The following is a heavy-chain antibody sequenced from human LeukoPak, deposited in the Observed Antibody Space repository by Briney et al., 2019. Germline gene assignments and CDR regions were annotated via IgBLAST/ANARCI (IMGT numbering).Heavy chain of an antibody. CDR1: GGTFSSYA. CDR3: ARGLRFLEWALDY. V-gene: IGHV1-69*05. Sequence: ASVKVSCKASGGTFSSYAISWVRQAPGQGLEWMGGIIPIFGTANYAQKFQGRVTITTDESTSTAYMELSSLRSEDTAVYYCARGLRFLEWALDYWGQGTLVTVSS. J-gene: IGHJ4*02. CDR2: IIPIFGTA. D-gene: IGHD3-3*01.